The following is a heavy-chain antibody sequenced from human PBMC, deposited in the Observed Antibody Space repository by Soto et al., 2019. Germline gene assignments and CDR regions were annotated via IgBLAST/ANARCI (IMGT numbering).Heavy chain of an antibody. D-gene: IGHD2-2*01. CDR3: AKDWDCGSFNCPEV. CDR1: GFTFSSYA. CDR2: ISGSGGST. J-gene: IGHJ4*02. V-gene: IGHV3-23*01. Sequence: EVQLLESGGGLVQPGGSLRLSCAASGFTFSSYAMSWVRQAPGKGLEWVSSISGSGGSTYYANSVKGRFTISRDNSKNTLYLQMNSLRAEDTAVYYCAKDWDCGSFNCPEVWGQGTLVTVSS.